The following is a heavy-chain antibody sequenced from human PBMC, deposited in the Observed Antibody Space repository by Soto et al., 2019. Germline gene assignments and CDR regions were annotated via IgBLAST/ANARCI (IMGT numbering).Heavy chain of an antibody. V-gene: IGHV1-69*01. J-gene: IGHJ4*02. CDR1: XYA. D-gene: IGHD2-2*01. Sequence: XYAFSWVRQAPGQGLEWMGGIIPVSGAAHYAQKFQGRVTITADESTSTAYMELSSLSSQDTAVYYCATALGCRSTSCTLDYWGQGTRVIVSS. CDR2: IIPVSGAA. CDR3: ATALGCRSTSCTLDY.